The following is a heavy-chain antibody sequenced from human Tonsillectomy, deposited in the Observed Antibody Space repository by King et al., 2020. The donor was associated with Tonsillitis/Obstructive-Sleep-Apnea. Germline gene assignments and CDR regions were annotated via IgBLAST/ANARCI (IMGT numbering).Heavy chain of an antibody. Sequence: QLVQSGAEVKKIGASVRVSCKASGYTFTSYILHWVRQAPGQRLEWMGWINAGNGNTKYSQKFQGRVTLTRDTSASTAYMRLSSLRSEDTAVYYCARDLAYSSPFVYHYWGQGPLVTVSS. D-gene: IGHD6-6*01. J-gene: IGHJ4*02. CDR1: GYTFTSYI. V-gene: IGHV1-3*01. CDR3: ARDLAYSSPFVYHY. CDR2: INAGNGNT.